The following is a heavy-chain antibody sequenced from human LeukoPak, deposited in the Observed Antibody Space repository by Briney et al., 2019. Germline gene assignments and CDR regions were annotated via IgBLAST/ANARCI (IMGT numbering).Heavy chain of an antibody. V-gene: IGHV4-34*01. D-gene: IGHD3-22*01. J-gene: IGHJ4*02. CDR1: GGSFSGYY. Sequence: SETLSLTCAVYGGSFSGYYWSWIRQPPGKGLEWIGGINHSGSTNYNPSLKSRVTISVDTSKKQFSLKLSSVTAADTAVYYCVTYYFDSSGPKKNYWGQGTLVTVSS. CDR3: VTYYFDSSGPKKNY. CDR2: INHSGST.